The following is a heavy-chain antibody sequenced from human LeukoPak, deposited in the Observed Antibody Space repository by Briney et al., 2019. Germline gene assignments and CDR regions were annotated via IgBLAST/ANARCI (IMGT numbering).Heavy chain of an antibody. J-gene: IGHJ4*02. CDR3: AKESTYYYDSSVDGYFDY. CDR2: ISYDGSNK. V-gene: IGHV3-30*18. D-gene: IGHD3-22*01. Sequence: GGSLRLSCAASGFTFSSYGMHWVRQAPGKGLEWVAVISYDGSNKYYADSVKGRFTISRDNSKNTLYLQMNSLRAEDTAVYYCAKESTYYYDSSVDGYFDYWGQGTLVTVSS. CDR1: GFTFSSYG.